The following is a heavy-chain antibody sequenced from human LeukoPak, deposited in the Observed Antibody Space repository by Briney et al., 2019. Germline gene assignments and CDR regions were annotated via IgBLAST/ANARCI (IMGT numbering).Heavy chain of an antibody. D-gene: IGHD6-19*01. V-gene: IGHV1-2*02. CDR2: INPNSGGT. Sequence: ASVKVSCKASGYTFTGYYMHWVRQAPGQGLEWMGWINPNSGGTNYAQKFQGRVTMTRDTSISTAYMELSRLRSDDPAVYYCAREIAVAGSIDSNWFDPWGQGTLVTVSS. CDR1: GYTFTGYY. CDR3: AREIAVAGSIDSNWFDP. J-gene: IGHJ5*02.